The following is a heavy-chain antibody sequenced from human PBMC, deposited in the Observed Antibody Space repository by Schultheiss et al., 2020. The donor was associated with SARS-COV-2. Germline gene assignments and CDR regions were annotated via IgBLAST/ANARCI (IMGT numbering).Heavy chain of an antibody. CDR2: INHSGST. CDR3: ARVGYTLEYYYGMDV. V-gene: IGHV4-61*01. CDR1: GGSVSSGTYC. J-gene: IGHJ6*02. Sequence: SETLSLTCTVSGGSVSSGTYCWSWIRQPPGRGLEWIGEINHSGSTNYNPSLKSRVTISVDTSKNQFSLKLSSVTAADTALYYCARVGYTLEYYYGMDVWGQGTTVTVSS. D-gene: IGHD1-1*01.